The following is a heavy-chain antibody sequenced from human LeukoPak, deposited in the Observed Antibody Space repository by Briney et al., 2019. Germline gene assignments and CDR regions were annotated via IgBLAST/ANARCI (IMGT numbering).Heavy chain of an antibody. Sequence: SETLSLTCAVYGGSFSGYYWSWIRQPPGKGLEWIGEINHSGSTNYNPSLKSRVTISVDTSKNQFSLKLSSVTAADTAVYYCARGRPVTMVRGVQNFDYWGQGTLVTVSS. CDR2: INHSGST. CDR1: GGSFSGYY. D-gene: IGHD3-10*01. J-gene: IGHJ4*02. V-gene: IGHV4-34*01. CDR3: ARGRPVTMVRGVQNFDY.